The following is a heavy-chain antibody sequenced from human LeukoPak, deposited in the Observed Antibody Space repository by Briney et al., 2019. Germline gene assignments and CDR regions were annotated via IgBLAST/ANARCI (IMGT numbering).Heavy chain of an antibody. CDR1: EDTFTNYY. J-gene: IGHJ3*01. D-gene: IGHD4-23*01. CDR3: ARDMSTRVTPISYAFDV. V-gene: IGHV1-46*01. Sequence: ASVKVSCKASEDTFTNYYMHWVRQAPEQGLEWLGIINPNGDRTAYAQNFQGRVTMTRDASTTTFYLELSSLRSEDTAVYFCARDMSTRVTPISYAFDVWGQGTMVIVSS. CDR2: INPNGDRT.